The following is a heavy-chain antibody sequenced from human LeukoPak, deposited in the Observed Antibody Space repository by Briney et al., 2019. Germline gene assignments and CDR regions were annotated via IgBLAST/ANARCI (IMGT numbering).Heavy chain of an antibody. CDR1: GFTVSSKH. V-gene: IGHV3-66*01. J-gene: IGHJ4*02. Sequence: GGSLRLSCAASGFTVSSKHMSWVRQAPGKGLEWVSVIYSGGSTYYADSVKGRFTISRDNSKNTVYLQMNSLRAEDTAVYYCARESSGWLQLFDYWGQGTLVTVYS. CDR2: IYSGGST. CDR3: ARESSGWLQLFDY. D-gene: IGHD5-24*01.